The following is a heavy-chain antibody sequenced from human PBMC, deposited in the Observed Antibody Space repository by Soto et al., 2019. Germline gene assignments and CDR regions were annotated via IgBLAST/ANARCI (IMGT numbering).Heavy chain of an antibody. CDR3: AGEPRDREAFSL. Sequence: QVQLVQSVAEVKKPGSSVKVSCKASGGNFNNYAISWVRQAPAQGLQWMGGIIPIIDTTHYAQKLQGRVTISADRGRTTVYMELTGLTSDDSATYFCAGEPRDREAFSLWGQGTVVTVSS. V-gene: IGHV1-69*06. J-gene: IGHJ3*01. D-gene: IGHD2-21*01. CDR2: IIPIIDTT. CDR1: GGNFNNYA.